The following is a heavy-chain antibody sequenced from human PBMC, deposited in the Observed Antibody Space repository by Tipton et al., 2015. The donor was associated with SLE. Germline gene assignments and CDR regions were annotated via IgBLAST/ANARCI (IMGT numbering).Heavy chain of an antibody. CDR2: ISSSSSYM. J-gene: IGHJ4*02. D-gene: IGHD2-2*01. Sequence: LSLTCTVSGGSISSSSYYWGWIRQPPGKGLEWVSSISSSSSYMYYADSVKGRFTISRDNAKNSLYLQMNSLRAEDTAVYYCARVLEYQLLGWRYFDYWGQGTLVTVSS. CDR3: ARVLEYQLLGWRYFDY. CDR1: GGSISSSS. V-gene: IGHV3-21*03.